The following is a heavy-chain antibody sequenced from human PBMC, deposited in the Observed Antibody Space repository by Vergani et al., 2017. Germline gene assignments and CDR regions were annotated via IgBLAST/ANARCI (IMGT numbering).Heavy chain of an antibody. CDR1: GGSMSGYY. CDR2: MYHSGST. V-gene: IGHV4-59*01. CDR3: GRVADFYGLGSRLLDL. Sequence: QVRLQESGPGLVKPSETLSLTCSVPGGSMSGYYWSWIRQPPGKELEWIGYMYHSGSTDYHPPLETRVTISGDTSKNQFSLELNSVTAADTAVYYCGRVADFYGLGSRLLDLWGQGILVTVSS. D-gene: IGHD3-10*01. J-gene: IGHJ5*02.